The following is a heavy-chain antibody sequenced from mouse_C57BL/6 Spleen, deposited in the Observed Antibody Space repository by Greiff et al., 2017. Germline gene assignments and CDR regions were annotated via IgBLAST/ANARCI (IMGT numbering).Heavy chain of an antibody. Sequence: DVKLVESGGGLVQPGGSLKLSCAASGFTFSDYGMAWVRQAPRQGPEWVAFISNLAYSIYYADTVTGRFTISRGNAKNTLYLEMSSLRSEDTAMYYCARHINDYGNYAMDYWGQGTSVTVSS. V-gene: IGHV5-15*01. CDR1: GFTFSDYG. D-gene: IGHD2-4*01. J-gene: IGHJ4*01. CDR3: ARHINDYGNYAMDY. CDR2: ISNLAYSI.